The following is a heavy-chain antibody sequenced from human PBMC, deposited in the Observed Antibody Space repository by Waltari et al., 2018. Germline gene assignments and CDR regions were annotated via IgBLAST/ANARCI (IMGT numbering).Heavy chain of an antibody. CDR1: GFTFSSYD. CDR3: ARAPTGEHFDY. Sequence: EVQLVESGGGLVQPGGSLRLSCAASGFTFSSYDMHWVRQTTRKGLGWGSVTGIAGDTYYSGSVKGRFTISRESAKNSLYLQMNSLRAGDTAVYYCARAPTGEHFDYWGQGTLVTVSS. D-gene: IGHD7-27*01. CDR2: TGIAGDT. J-gene: IGHJ4*02. V-gene: IGHV3-13*01.